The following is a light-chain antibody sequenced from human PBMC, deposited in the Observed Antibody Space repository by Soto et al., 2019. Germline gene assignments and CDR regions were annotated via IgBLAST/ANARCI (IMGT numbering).Light chain of an antibody. V-gene: IGLV2-14*01. J-gene: IGLJ1*01. CDR2: AVT. CDR3: SSYTNINTRACV. Sequence: QSALTQPASVSGSPGQSITISCTGTSGDIGSYNRVSWYQQHPGKAPKLIIYAVTDRPSGVSNRFSGSKSGNTASLTISGRQAEDEAEYYCSSYTNINTRACVFGTGTKVTVL. CDR1: SGDIGSYNR.